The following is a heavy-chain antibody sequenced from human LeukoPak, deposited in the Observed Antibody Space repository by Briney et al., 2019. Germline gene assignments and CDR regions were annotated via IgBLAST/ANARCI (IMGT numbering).Heavy chain of an antibody. D-gene: IGHD2-15*01. V-gene: IGHV4-4*02. CDR1: GDSINSLDL. J-gene: IGHJ4*02. CDR3: ARSGGCSGGSCYVDY. CDR2: MYLSGTT. Sequence: SGTLSLTCTVSGDSINSLDLWSWVRQPPGKGLEWIGEMYLSGTTHSNPSVKSRVTISIDKSKNQFFLNLSSVTAADTAVYYCARSGGCSGGSCYVDYWGQGTLVTVSS.